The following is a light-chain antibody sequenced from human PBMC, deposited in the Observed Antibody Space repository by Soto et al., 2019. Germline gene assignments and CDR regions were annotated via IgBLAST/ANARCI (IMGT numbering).Light chain of an antibody. V-gene: IGKV3-20*01. Sequence: EIVLTQSPDTLSLSPGERATLSCRASQSVSSSYLAWYQQKPGQAPRLLSYGASSRATGIPDRFSGSGSGTDFTLTISRLEPEDFAVYYCQQYGSSPITFGQGTRLEN. CDR1: QSVSSSY. CDR3: QQYGSSPIT. J-gene: IGKJ5*01. CDR2: GAS.